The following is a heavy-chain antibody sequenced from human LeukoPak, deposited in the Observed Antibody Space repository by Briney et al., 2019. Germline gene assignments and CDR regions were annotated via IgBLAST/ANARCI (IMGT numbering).Heavy chain of an antibody. D-gene: IGHD3-9*01. CDR1: GYTITSYD. Sequence: ASVKVSCKASGYTITSYDINWVRQATGQGREWMGWMNPNSGNTGYAQKFQGRVTMTRNTSISTAYMELSSLRSEDTAVYYCARADVLRYFDWLPLASYGMDVWGQGTTVTVSS. CDR2: MNPNSGNT. CDR3: ARADVLRYFDWLPLASYGMDV. J-gene: IGHJ6*02. V-gene: IGHV1-8*01.